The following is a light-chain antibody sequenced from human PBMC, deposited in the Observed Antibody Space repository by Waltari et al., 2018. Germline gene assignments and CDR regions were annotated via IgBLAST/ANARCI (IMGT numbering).Light chain of an antibody. Sequence: EIVLTQSPVTLSLSPGERATLSCRASQSVGSYLAWYQQKPGQAPRLLIYAASNRATGIPARFSGMGSGTDVTLTISSLEPEDSAVYYCQHRAHWPPDATFGPGTKVDIK. J-gene: IGKJ3*01. CDR2: AAS. CDR1: QSVGSY. CDR3: QHRAHWPPDAT. V-gene: IGKV3-11*01.